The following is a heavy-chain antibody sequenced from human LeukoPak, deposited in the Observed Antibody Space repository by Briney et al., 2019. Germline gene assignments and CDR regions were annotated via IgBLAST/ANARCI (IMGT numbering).Heavy chain of an antibody. Sequence: ASVKVSCKASGYTFTSYDINWVRQATGQGLEWMGWMNPNSGNTGYAQKFQGRVTMTWNTSISTAYMELSSLRFEDTAVYYCARGAYAKEELAPPGWGYWGQGTLVTVSS. CDR1: GYTFTSYD. V-gene: IGHV1-8*02. J-gene: IGHJ4*02. CDR3: ARGAYAKEELAPPGWGY. CDR2: MNPNSGNT. D-gene: IGHD1-26*01.